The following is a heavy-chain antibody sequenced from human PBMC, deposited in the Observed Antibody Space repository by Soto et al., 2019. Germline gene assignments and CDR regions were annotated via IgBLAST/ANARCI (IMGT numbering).Heavy chain of an antibody. CDR1: GYTFTNYA. V-gene: IGHV1-3*01. D-gene: IGHD3-16*01. CDR3: ARGYDYVWESYRSDAFDY. Sequence: QVQLVQSGAEVKKPGASVKVSCKASGYTFTNYAIHWVRQAPGQRLEWMGWINAGNRNTEYSQKFQGRSIMTRDTSANASDIGMRCLTSENTVVSYCARGYDYVWESYRSDAFDYWGGETMVT. J-gene: IGHJ3*01. CDR2: INAGNRNT.